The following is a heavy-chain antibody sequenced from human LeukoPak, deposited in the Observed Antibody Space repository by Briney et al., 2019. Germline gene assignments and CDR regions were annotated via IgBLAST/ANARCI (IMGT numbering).Heavy chain of an antibody. CDR1: GGTFISYA. CDR2: IIPIFGTA. D-gene: IGHD3-22*01. Sequence: SVKVSCKASGGTFISYAISWVRQAPGQGLEWMGGIIPIFGTANYAQKFQGRVTITADESTSTAYMELSSLRSEDTAVYYCARNTYYYDSSGLLDYWGQGTLVTVSS. J-gene: IGHJ4*02. V-gene: IGHV1-69*13. CDR3: ARNTYYYDSSGLLDY.